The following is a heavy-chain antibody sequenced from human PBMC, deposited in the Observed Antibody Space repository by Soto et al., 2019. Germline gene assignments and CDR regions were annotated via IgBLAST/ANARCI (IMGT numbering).Heavy chain of an antibody. Sequence: GGSLRLSCAASGFTFSSYAMSWVRQAPGKGLEWVSTISGSLGSAYYAASVEGRFTISGDNSNNTLYLQMNSLRVEDTATYYCAKDSRLPGFGLLIHAFDIWGHGTMVTVSS. CDR3: AKDSRLPGFGLLIHAFDI. CDR1: GFTFSSYA. V-gene: IGHV3-23*01. CDR2: ISGSLGSA. D-gene: IGHD3-3*01. J-gene: IGHJ3*02.